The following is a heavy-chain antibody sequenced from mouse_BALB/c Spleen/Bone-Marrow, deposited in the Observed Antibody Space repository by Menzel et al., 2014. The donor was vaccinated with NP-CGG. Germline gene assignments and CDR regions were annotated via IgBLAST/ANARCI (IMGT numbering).Heavy chain of an antibody. CDR3: AREYSGSSGYFDV. V-gene: IGHV1-7*01. CDR1: GYTFTSYW. Sequence: VKLMESGAELAKPGASVKMSCKASGYTFTSYWMHWVKQRPGQGLEWIGYINPSTGYTEYNQKFKDKATLTADKSSSTAYMQLSSLTSEDSAVYYCAREYSGSSGYFDVWGAGTTVTVSS. J-gene: IGHJ1*01. D-gene: IGHD1-1*01. CDR2: INPSTGYT.